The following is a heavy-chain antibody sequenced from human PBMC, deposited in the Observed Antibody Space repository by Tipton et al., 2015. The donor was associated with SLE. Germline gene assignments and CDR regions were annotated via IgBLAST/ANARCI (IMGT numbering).Heavy chain of an antibody. CDR1: GFTFSSYS. Sequence: SLRLSCAASGFTFSSYSMNWVRQAPGKGLEWVSSISSSSSYIYYADSVKGRFTISRDNAKNSLYLQMNSLRAEDTAVYYCARGVSSSWYYFDYWGQGTLVTVSS. CDR3: ARGVSSSWYYFDY. J-gene: IGHJ4*02. D-gene: IGHD6-13*01. V-gene: IGHV3-21*01. CDR2: ISSSSSYI.